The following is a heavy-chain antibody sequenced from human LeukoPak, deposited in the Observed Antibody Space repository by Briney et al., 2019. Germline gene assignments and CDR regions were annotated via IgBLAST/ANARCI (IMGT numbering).Heavy chain of an antibody. Sequence: PGGSLRLSCTGSAFNFRNNWMHWARHVPGKGLEWVSCINDFGNFITYADSVKGRFTISRDNAKNTLFLQMNSLRVEDTAIYYCTGVDYYWGQGIPVTVSS. J-gene: IGHJ4*02. CDR3: TGVDYY. V-gene: IGHV3-74*03. CDR1: AFNFRNNW. CDR2: INDFGNFI.